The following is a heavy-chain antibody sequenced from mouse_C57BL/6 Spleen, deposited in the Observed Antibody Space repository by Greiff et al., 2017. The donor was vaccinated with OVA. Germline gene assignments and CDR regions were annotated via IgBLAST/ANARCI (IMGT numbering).Heavy chain of an antibody. CDR2: IYPGSGST. J-gene: IGHJ4*01. CDR1: GYTFTSYW. Sequence: VQLQQSGAELVKPGASVKMSCKASGYTFTSYWITWVKQRPGQGLEWIGDIYPGSGSTNYNEKFKSKATLTVDTSSSTAYMQLSSLTSEDSAVYYCARVGENYAMDYWGQGNSVTVSS. V-gene: IGHV1-55*01. CDR3: ARVGENYAMDY.